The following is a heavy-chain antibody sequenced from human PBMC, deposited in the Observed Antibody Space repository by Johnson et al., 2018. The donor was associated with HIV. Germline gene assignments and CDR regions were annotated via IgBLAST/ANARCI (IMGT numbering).Heavy chain of an antibody. CDR1: GFTFDDYA. Sequence: QLVESGGGLVQPGRSLRLSCAASGFTFDDYAMHWVRQAPGKGLEWVSLIYGGGTTYYADSVKGRFTISRDNAKNSLYLQMNSLRAEDTAMYYCAAYYDFWSGSYTSGFDIWGQGTMVTVSS. D-gene: IGHD3-3*01. CDR2: IYGGGTT. CDR3: AAYYDFWSGSYTSGFDI. J-gene: IGHJ3*02. V-gene: IGHV3-9*01.